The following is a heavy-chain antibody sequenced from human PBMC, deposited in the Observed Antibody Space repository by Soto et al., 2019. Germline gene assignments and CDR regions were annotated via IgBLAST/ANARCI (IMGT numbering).Heavy chain of an antibody. V-gene: IGHV3-33*01. CDR3: ARDLIRQQLLPSPLYYYYGMDV. CDR2: IWYDGSNK. CDR1: GFTFSSYG. Sequence: PGGSLRLSCAASGFTFSSYGMHWVRQAPGKGLEWVAVIWYDGSNKYYADSVKGRFTISRDNSKNTLYLQMNSLRAEDTAVYYCARDLIRQQLLPSPLYYYYGMDVWGQGTTVTVSS. J-gene: IGHJ6*02. D-gene: IGHD6-13*01.